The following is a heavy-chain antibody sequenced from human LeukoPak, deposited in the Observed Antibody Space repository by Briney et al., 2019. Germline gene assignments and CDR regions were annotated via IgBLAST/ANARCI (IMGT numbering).Heavy chain of an antibody. J-gene: IGHJ5*02. Sequence: GGSLRLSCAASGFTFSNYGMHWVRQAPGKGLEWVAFIRYDGSNKYYADSVKGRFTISRDNSKNTLYLQMDSLRAEDTAVYYCARDHYHGVGWFDPWGQGTLVTVSS. CDR1: GFTFSNYG. CDR3: ARDHYHGVGWFDP. V-gene: IGHV3-30*02. CDR2: IRYDGSNK. D-gene: IGHD3-10*01.